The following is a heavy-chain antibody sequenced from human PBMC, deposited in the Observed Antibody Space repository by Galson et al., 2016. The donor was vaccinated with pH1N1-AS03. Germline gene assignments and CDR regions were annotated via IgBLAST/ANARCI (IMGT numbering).Heavy chain of an antibody. CDR1: GFTFSHYG. D-gene: IGHD3-9*01. J-gene: IGHJ4*02. CDR2: QRLDDTK. CDR3: ARGWYDIWTGYLVDPFDY. V-gene: IGHV3-30*02. Sequence: SLRLSCAASGFTFSHYGMHWVRQAPGKGLEWVAFQRLDDTKYVDAVKGRFTISRDNSKNTLYLQMNSLRADDTAVYYCARGWYDIWTGYLVDPFDYWGQGALVTVSS.